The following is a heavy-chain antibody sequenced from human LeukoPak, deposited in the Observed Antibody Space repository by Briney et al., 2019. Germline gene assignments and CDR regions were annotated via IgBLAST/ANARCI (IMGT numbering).Heavy chain of an antibody. D-gene: IGHD2-15*01. Sequence: SETLSLTCAVYGGSFSGYYWSWIRQPPGKGLEWIGEINHSGSTNYNPSLKSRVTISVDTSKNQFSLKLSSVTAADTAVYYCARLYCNGGSCYFDYWGQGTLVTVSS. CDR1: GGSFSGYY. CDR2: INHSGST. CDR3: ARLYCNGGSCYFDY. V-gene: IGHV4-34*01. J-gene: IGHJ4*02.